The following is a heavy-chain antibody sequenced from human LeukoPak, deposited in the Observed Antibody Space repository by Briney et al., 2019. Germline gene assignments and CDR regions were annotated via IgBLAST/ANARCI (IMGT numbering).Heavy chain of an antibody. V-gene: IGHV3-7*03. CDR3: ARNFDWLYQILDY. CDR1: GFTFSSYW. D-gene: IGHD3-9*01. J-gene: IGHJ4*02. CDR2: IKQDGSEK. Sequence: GSLRLSCAASGFTFSSYWMSWVRQAPGKGLEWVANIKQDGSEKYYVDSVKGRFTISRDNAKNSLYLQMNSLRAEDTAVYYCARNFDWLYQILDYWGQGTLVTVSS.